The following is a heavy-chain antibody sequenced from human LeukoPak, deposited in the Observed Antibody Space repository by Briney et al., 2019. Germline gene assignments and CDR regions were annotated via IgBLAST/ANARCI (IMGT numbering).Heavy chain of an antibody. CDR1: GFTFSSYA. Sequence: GGSPRLSCAASGFTFSSYAMHWVRQAPGKGLEWVAVISYDGSNKYYADSVKGRFTISRDNSKNTLYLQMNSLRAEDTAVYYCASMQVYCSSTSCYDIGMDVWGKGTTVTVSS. V-gene: IGHV3-30-3*01. CDR2: ISYDGSNK. D-gene: IGHD2-2*01. CDR3: ASMQVYCSSTSCYDIGMDV. J-gene: IGHJ6*04.